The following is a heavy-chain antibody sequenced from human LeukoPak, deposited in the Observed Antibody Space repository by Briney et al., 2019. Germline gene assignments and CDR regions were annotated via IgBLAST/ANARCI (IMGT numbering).Heavy chain of an antibody. CDR3: AKDQRRGYSFGYKASPLDY. CDR1: GFTFSSYG. D-gene: IGHD5-18*01. CDR2: IRYDGSKK. V-gene: IGHV3-30*02. Sequence: GGSLRLSCAASGFTFSSYGMHWVRQAPGKGLEWVAFIRYDGSKKYYADSVKGRLTISRDNSKNALFLQMNSLRTEDTAVYYCAKDQRRGYSFGYKASPLDYWGQGTLVTVSS. J-gene: IGHJ4*02.